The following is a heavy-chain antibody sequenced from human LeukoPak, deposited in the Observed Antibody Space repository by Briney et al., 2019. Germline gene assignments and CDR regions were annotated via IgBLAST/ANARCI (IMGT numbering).Heavy chain of an antibody. V-gene: IGHV4-34*01. CDR2: INHSGST. CDR1: GGSFSGYY. CDR3: ARRRDGYNYRRPTGWDY. Sequence: PSETLSLTCAVYGGSFSGYYWSWIRQPPGKGLEWIGEINHSGSTNYNPSLKSRDTISVDTSKNQFSLKLSSVTAADTAVYYCARRRDGYNYRRPTGWDYWGQGTLVTVSS. J-gene: IGHJ4*02. D-gene: IGHD5-24*01.